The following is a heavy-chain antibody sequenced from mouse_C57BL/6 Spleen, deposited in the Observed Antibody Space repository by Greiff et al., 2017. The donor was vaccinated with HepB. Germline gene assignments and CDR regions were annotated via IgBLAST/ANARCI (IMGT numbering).Heavy chain of an antibody. CDR3: ARDREGLRQGAWFAY. D-gene: IGHD2-4*01. V-gene: IGHV5-4*01. Sequence: VQLMESGGGLVKPGGSLKLSCAASGFTFSSYAMSWVRQTPEKRLEWVATISDGGSYTYYPDNVKGRFTISRDNAKNNLYLQMSHLKSEDTAMYYCARDREGLRQGAWFAYWGQGTLVTVSA. CDR2: ISDGGSYT. CDR1: GFTFSSYA. J-gene: IGHJ3*01.